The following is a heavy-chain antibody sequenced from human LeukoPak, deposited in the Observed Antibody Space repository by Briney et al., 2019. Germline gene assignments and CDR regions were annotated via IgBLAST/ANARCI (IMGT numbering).Heavy chain of an antibody. CDR1: GGSISSGGYS. D-gene: IGHD5-18*01. CDR2: IYYSGST. V-gene: IGHV4-30-4*07. CDR3: ARDRPRLRGYSYGYYYYMDV. J-gene: IGHJ6*03. Sequence: PSETLSLTCAVSGGSISSGGYSWSWIRQPPGKGLEWIGYIYYSGSTYYNPSLKSRVTISVDTSKKQFSLKLSSVTAADTAVYYCARDRPRLRGYSYGYYYYMDVWGKGTTVTVSS.